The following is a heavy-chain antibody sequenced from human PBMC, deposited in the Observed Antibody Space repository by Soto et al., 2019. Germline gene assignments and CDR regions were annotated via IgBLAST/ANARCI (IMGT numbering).Heavy chain of an antibody. V-gene: IGHV3-23*01. CDR1: GFTFSSYS. CDR3: AKMGPFSDSYQGDPYYYYGMDV. Sequence: GSLRLSCIASGFTFSSYSISWVRQAPGKGLEWFTGISGNGGSTYNADSVLGRVTISRDNSKNTLYLQMNSLRAEDTAVYYCAKMGPFSDSYQGDPYYYYGMDVWGQGTTVTVYS. CDR2: ISGNGGST. D-gene: IGHD2-15*01. J-gene: IGHJ6*02.